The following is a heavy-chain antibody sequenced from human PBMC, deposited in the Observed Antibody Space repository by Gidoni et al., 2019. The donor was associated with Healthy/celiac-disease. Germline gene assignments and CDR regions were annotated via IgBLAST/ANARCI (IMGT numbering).Heavy chain of an antibody. Sequence: EVQLVESGGGLVQPGRSLRLSCTASGSPFGDYALSWFRQAPGKGLEWVGFIRSKAYGGTTEYAASVKGRFTISRDDSKSIAYLQMNSLKTEDTAVYYCTRLGGEYYYDSSGYRLFDYWGQGTLVTVSS. V-gene: IGHV3-49*03. CDR2: IRSKAYGGTT. CDR1: GSPFGDYA. D-gene: IGHD3-22*01. J-gene: IGHJ4*02. CDR3: TRLGGEYYYDSSGYRLFDY.